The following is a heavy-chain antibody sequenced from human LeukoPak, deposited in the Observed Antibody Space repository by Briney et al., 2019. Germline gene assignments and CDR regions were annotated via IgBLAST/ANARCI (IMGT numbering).Heavy chain of an antibody. CDR1: CGSISSGSYY. V-gene: IGHV4-61*02. CDR2: IYTSGST. J-gene: IGHJ5*02. Sequence: SETLSLTCTVSCGSISSGSYYWSWIRQPAGKGLEWIGRIYTSGSTNYNPSLKSRVTISVDTSKNQFSLKLSSVTAADTAVYYCARALSEVATFNWFDPWGQGTLVTVSS. CDR3: ARALSEVATFNWFDP. D-gene: IGHD5-12*01.